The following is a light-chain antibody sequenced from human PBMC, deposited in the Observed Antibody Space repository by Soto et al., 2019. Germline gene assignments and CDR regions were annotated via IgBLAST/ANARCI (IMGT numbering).Light chain of an antibody. CDR3: QQRNSWPRT. CDR2: GAS. V-gene: IGKV3-11*01. CDR1: QSISAD. J-gene: IGKJ1*01. Sequence: EIVLTQSPAIMSLSPGERATLSCRASQSISADLAWYQQKPGQPPRLLIYGASNRATGIPARFSGSGSGTDFTLTISSLEPDDFVVYYCQQRNSWPRTFGQGTKVDIK.